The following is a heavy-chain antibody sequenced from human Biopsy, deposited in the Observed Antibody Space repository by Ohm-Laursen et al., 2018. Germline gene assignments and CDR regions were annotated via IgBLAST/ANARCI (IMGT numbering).Heavy chain of an antibody. CDR3: AKDGYGRGVMYYFDH. CDR2: ISYDGSYK. Sequence: SLRLSCAASGFTLTDSGMHWVRQAPGKGLEWVALISYDGSYKNYGDSVKGRFTISRDNSKNTLYLQMNSLRPEDTAVYYCAKDGYGRGVMYYFDHWGQGTVVTVSS. V-gene: IGHV3-30*18. J-gene: IGHJ4*02. D-gene: IGHD3-16*01. CDR1: GFTLTDSG.